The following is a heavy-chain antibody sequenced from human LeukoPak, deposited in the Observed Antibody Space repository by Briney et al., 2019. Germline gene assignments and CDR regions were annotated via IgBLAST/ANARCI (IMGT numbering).Heavy chain of an antibody. V-gene: IGHV3-53*01. CDR3: AREVEGYHGSGSLAARRNYGMDV. CDR2: IYSGGST. J-gene: IGHJ6*02. Sequence: PGGSLRLSCAASGFAVSSNHMNWVRQAPGKGLEWVSVIYSGGSTNGADSVKGRFTISRDNSKNTLYLQMNSLRAEDTAVYYCAREVEGYHGSGSLAARRNYGMDVWGQGTTVIVSS. D-gene: IGHD3-10*01. CDR1: GFAVSSNH.